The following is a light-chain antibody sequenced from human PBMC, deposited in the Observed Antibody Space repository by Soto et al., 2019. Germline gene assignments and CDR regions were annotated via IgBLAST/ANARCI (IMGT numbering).Light chain of an antibody. CDR1: SSDVGTYSL. CDR3: CSYAGSSTYV. Sequence: QSALAQPASVSLSPGQSITISCTGTSSDVGTYSLVSWYQQHPGRAPKLMIYEDNKRPSGVSNRFSGSKSGNTASLTISGLQAEDEADYYCCSYAGSSTYVFGIGTKVTVL. V-gene: IGLV2-23*01. CDR2: EDN. J-gene: IGLJ1*01.